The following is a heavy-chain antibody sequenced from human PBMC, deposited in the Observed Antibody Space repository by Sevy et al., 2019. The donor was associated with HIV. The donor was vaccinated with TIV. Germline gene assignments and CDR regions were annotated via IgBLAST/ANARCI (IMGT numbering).Heavy chain of an antibody. CDR1: GYTFTSYG. CDR2: ISAYNGNT. D-gene: IGHD3-3*01. CDR3: ARDLRFTIFGVGGGHDAFDI. V-gene: IGHV1-18*04. Sequence: ASVKVSCKASGYTFTSYGISWVRQAPGQGLEWMGWISAYNGNTNYAQKLQGRVTMTTDTSTSTAYMELRSLRSDDTAGYYCARDLRFTIFGVGGGHDAFDIWGQGTMVTVSS. J-gene: IGHJ3*02.